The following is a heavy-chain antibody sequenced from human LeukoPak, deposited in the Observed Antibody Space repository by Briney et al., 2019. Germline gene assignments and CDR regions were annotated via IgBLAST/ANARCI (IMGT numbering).Heavy chain of an antibody. Sequence: GGSLRLSCAASGFTFSSYAMHWVRQAPGKGLEWVANVNLDGSEKWYVDSVRGRFTISRDNARNSLYLQMNGLRADDTAVYYCARGAGTGNYYAYWGQGTLVTVSS. CDR3: ARGAGTGNYYAY. CDR1: GFTFSSYA. D-gene: IGHD1-1*01. J-gene: IGHJ4*02. CDR2: VNLDGSEK. V-gene: IGHV3-7*01.